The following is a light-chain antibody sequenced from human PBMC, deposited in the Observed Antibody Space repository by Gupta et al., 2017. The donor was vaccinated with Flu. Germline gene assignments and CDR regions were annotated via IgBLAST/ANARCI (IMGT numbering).Light chain of an antibody. CDR2: EVS. V-gene: IGLV2-14*01. J-gene: IGLJ2*01. CDR1: STYIGGYDY. Sequence: QSALSPPSSVSGSPGPPIAISCTGTSTYIGGYDYVSWYQQPPGNAPKLMLFEVSRRPAGISDRFSGSRSGNTASLTISGLLAEDEAFYYCSAYTNANTVVVFGGGTKVTVL. CDR3: SAYTNANTVVV.